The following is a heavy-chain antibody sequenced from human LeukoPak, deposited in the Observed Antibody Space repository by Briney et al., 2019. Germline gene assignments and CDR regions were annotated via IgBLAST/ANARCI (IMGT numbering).Heavy chain of an antibody. V-gene: IGHV3-21*04. CDR2: TSSSSSYI. J-gene: IGHJ4*02. CDR3: AKGGGFIAARPFDY. Sequence: GGSLRLSCAASGFTFSTHTMNWVRQAPGKGLEWVSSTSSSSSYIYYADSVKGRFTISRDNAKKSLFLQMNSLRAEDTALYYCAKGGGFIAARPFDYWGQGTLVTVSS. D-gene: IGHD6-6*01. CDR1: GFTFSTHT.